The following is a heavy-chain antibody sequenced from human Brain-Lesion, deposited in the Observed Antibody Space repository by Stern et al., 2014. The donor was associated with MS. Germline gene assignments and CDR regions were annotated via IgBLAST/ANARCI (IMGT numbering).Heavy chain of an antibody. D-gene: IGHD3-3*01. Sequence: EVQLVESGGGLVQPGGSLTISCTAAGFTFGNYLMTWVRQAPGKGLEWVPNIKEDGTAQKYVDSLKGRVTISRANSRNTLYLQMNSLRVEDTALYDCARVYNTIYGIVTQRGSGMDVWGQGTTVIVSS. CDR3: ARVYNTIYGIVTQRGSGMDV. CDR2: IKEDGTAQ. CDR1: GFTFGNYL. V-gene: IGHV3-7*01. J-gene: IGHJ6*02.